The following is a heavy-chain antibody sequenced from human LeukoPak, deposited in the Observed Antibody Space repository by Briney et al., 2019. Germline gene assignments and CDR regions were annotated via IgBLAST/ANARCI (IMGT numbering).Heavy chain of an antibody. CDR2: IASGGGTT. D-gene: IGHD6-19*01. J-gene: IGHJ4*02. Sequence: PGGSLRLSCAASGFTFSSYSMNWVRQAPGKGLEWVSAIASGGGTTYYADSVKGRFTISRDNSKNTLYLQMNSLRAEDTAVYYCAKSGKARIAVAGADYWGQGTPVTVSS. V-gene: IGHV3-23*01. CDR1: GFTFSSYS. CDR3: AKSGKARIAVAGADY.